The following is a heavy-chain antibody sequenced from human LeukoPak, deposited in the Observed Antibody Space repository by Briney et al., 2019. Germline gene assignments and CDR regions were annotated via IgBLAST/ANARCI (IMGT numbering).Heavy chain of an antibody. J-gene: IGHJ4*02. CDR2: IYYSGST. V-gene: IGHV4-39*01. Sequence: SETLSLTCTVSGGSISSSSYYWGWIRQPPGKGLEWIGCIYYSGSTYYNTSLKSRVTISVDTSKNQFSLKLSSVTAADTAVYYCASQGDYGDYWGQGNLVTVSS. CDR1: GGSISSSSYY. CDR3: ASQGDYGDY.